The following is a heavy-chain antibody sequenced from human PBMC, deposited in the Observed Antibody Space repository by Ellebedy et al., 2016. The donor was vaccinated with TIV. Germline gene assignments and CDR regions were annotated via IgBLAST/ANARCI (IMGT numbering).Heavy chain of an antibody. J-gene: IGHJ4*02. CDR1: GSSFSDHY. Sequence: GESLKISCAASGSSFSDHYMDWVRQAPGKGLEWVGRIRNKANNYMTEYAASVRGRFTISRDDSKSSLSLQMNSLKIEDTAVYFCTRAAYGHGYDYWGQGTLVTVS. D-gene: IGHD5-24*01. V-gene: IGHV3-72*01. CDR2: IRNKANNYMT. CDR3: TRAAYGHGYDY.